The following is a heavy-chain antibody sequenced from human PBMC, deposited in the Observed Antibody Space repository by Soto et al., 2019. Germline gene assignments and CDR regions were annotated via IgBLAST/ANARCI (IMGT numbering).Heavy chain of an antibody. V-gene: IGHV3-48*02. Sequence: PGGSLRLSCAASGFTFSSYSMNWVRQAPGKGLEWVSYISSSSSTIYYADSVKGRFTISRDNAKNSLYLQMNSLRDEDTAVYYCARDRKGQRGYYYYYYGMDVWGQGTTVTVSS. CDR3: ARDRKGQRGYYYYYYGMDV. CDR2: ISSSSSTI. J-gene: IGHJ6*02. CDR1: GFTFSSYS.